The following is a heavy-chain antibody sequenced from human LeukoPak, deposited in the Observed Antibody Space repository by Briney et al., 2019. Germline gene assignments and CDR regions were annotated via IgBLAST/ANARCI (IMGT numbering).Heavy chain of an antibody. CDR1: GFTVSSNY. V-gene: IGHV3-53*04. CDR3: ARALTYYYGSGSYYHDY. D-gene: IGHD3-10*01. Sequence: YPGGSLRLSCAAFGFTVSSNYMSWVRQAPGKGLEWVSVIYSGGSTYYADSVKGRFTISRHNSKNTLYLQMNSLRAEDTAVYYCARALTYYYGSGSYYHDYWGQGTLVTVSS. J-gene: IGHJ4*02. CDR2: IYSGGST.